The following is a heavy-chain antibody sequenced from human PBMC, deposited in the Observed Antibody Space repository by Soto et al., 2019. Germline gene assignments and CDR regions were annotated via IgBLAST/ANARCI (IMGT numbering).Heavy chain of an antibody. J-gene: IGHJ3*02. D-gene: IGHD3-22*01. CDR3: ATQYDGKWLLRVGAFDI. CDR2: FDPEDGET. Sequence: ASVKVSCKVSGYTLTELSMHWVRQAPGKGLEWMGGFDPEDGETIYAQKFQGRVTMTEDTSTDTAYMELSSLRSEDTAVYYCATQYDGKWLLRVGAFDIWGQGTMVTVSS. V-gene: IGHV1-24*01. CDR1: GYTLTELS.